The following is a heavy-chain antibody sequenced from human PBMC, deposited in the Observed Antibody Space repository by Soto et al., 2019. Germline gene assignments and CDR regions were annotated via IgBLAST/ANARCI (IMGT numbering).Heavy chain of an antibody. CDR1: GFTFSSYI. D-gene: IGHD3-16*01. CDR3: ARDSAGEGGY. J-gene: IGHJ4*02. V-gene: IGHV3-30-3*01. Sequence: QVHLEESGGGVVQPGRSLRISCAASGFTFSSYIMHWVRQAPGKGLEWVAAVSFDGSDKYYPESVKGRFTISRDNSKNTLLLQMSSMRADDTAVYYCARDSAGEGGYWGQGTLVTVSS. CDR2: VSFDGSDK.